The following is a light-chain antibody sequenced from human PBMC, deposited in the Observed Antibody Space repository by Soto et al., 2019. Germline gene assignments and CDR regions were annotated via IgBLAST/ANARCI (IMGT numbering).Light chain of an antibody. V-gene: IGKV3-20*01. CDR1: QSIATSQ. J-gene: IGKJ1*01. Sequence: GERATLFCRASQSIATSQLAWYQQKPGQAPRLLIGASTRATGIPDRFSDSGSGTDFTLTISRLEPEDFAVYYCQQFAASPRTFGQGTTVEIK. CDR3: QQFAASPRT. CDR2: GAS.